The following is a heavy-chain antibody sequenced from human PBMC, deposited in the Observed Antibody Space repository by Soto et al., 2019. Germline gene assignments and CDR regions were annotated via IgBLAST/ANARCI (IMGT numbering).Heavy chain of an antibody. CDR2: IYYSGST. J-gene: IGHJ5*02. D-gene: IGHD3-3*01. CDR1: GGSIISGGYY. V-gene: IGHV4-31*03. Sequence: SETLSLTCTVSGGSIISGGYYWILIRQHPGKGLEWIGYIYYSGSTYYNPSLKSRVTISIDTSKNQFSLKLSSVTAADTAVYYCARSISPWGQGTLVTVSS. CDR3: ARSISP.